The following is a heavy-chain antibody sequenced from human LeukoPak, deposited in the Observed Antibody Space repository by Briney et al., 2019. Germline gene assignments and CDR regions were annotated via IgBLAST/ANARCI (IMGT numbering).Heavy chain of an antibody. CDR2: INHSGST. J-gene: IGHJ4*02. CDR3: ARAGNHCSSTSCSQVLGY. CDR1: GGSFSGYY. D-gene: IGHD2-2*01. V-gene: IGHV4-34*01. Sequence: SETLSLTCAVYGGSFSGYYWTWIRQPPGKGLEWIGEINHSGSTNYNPSPKSRVTISVDTSKNQFSLKLSSVTAADTAVYYCARAGNHCSSTSCSQVLGYWGQGTLVTVSS.